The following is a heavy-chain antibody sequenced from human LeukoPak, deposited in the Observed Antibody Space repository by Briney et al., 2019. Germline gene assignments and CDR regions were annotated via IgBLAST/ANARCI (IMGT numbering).Heavy chain of an antibody. CDR3: ARLKMVDCGGDCGISDY. V-gene: IGHV1-18*01. CDR2: LSAYNGNT. J-gene: IGHJ4*02. Sequence: ASVKVSCTASGYTFSSYGIGWVRQAPGQGLEWMGWLSAYNGNTNYAQKLQGRVTMTTDTSTSTAYMELRSLRSDGTAVYYCARLKMVDCGGDCGISDYWGQGTLVTVSS. D-gene: IGHD2-21*02. CDR1: GYTFSSYG.